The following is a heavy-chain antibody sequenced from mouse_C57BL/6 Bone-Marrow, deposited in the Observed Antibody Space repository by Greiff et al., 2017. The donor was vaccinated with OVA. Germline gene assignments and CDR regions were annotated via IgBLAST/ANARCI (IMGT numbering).Heavy chain of an antibody. Sequence: QVQLKESGPGLVQPSQSLSITCTVSGFSLTSYGVHWVRQSPGKGLEWLGVIWSGGSTDYNAAFISRLSISKDNSKSQVFFKMNSLQADDTAIYYCARGDYYSNPYAMDYWGQGTSVTVSS. D-gene: IGHD2-5*01. V-gene: IGHV2-2*01. CDR3: ARGDYYSNPYAMDY. CDR2: IWSGGST. CDR1: GFSLTSYG. J-gene: IGHJ4*01.